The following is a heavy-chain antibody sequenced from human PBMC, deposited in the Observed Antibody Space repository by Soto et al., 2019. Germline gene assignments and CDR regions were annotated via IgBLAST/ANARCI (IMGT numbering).Heavy chain of an antibody. J-gene: IGHJ6*02. CDR3: ARDRMFYGMDV. V-gene: IGHV3-53*01. CDR2: IYSGGST. Sequence: GGSLRLSCAASGFPVNFNYMSWVRQAPGKGLEWVSSIYSGGSTHYADSVKGRFTISRDDSKNTVSLQMNSLRAEDTAVYYCARDRMFYGMDVWGQGTTVTVSS. CDR1: GFPVNFNY. D-gene: IGHD3-10*02.